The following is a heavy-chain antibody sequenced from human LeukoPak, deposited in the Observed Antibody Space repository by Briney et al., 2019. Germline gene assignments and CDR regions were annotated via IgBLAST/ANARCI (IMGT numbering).Heavy chain of an antibody. Sequence: SETLSLTCDVSGGSISNTNWWSWVRQPPGQGLEWIGEVSLAGQTNYNPSLNGRVTMSLDESSNQLALKLTSVTAADTAIYYCSRESGAFCPSGYWGQGTLVIVPS. CDR1: GGSISNTNW. D-gene: IGHD1-26*01. CDR2: VSLAGQT. V-gene: IGHV4-4*02. J-gene: IGHJ4*02. CDR3: SRESGAFCPSGY.